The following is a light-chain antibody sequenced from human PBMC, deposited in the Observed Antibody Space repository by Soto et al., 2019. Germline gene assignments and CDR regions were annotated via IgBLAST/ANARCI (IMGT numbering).Light chain of an antibody. CDR2: EVS. J-gene: IGLJ1*01. Sequence: QSVLTQPASVSGSPGQSITISCTGTSSDIGANKFVSWYQQYPGRAPKLIIYEVSNRPSEVSVRFSGSKSGNTASLTVSGLRAEDEADYYCIAYTNTGARVFGTGTKVTV. V-gene: IGLV2-14*01. CDR1: SSDIGANKF. CDR3: IAYTNTGARV.